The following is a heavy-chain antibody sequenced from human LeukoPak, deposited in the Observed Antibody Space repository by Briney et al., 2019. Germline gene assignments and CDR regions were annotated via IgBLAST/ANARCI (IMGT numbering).Heavy chain of an antibody. CDR2: VSAYNGNT. CDR1: GFTFTTYG. J-gene: IGHJ4*02. Sequence: ASVKVSCKASGFTFTTYGISWVRQAPGQGLEWMGWVSAYNGNTNYVQKLQGRVTMTTDTSTGTAYMELRSLRSDDTAVYYCASSGTIVGATLDYWGQGTLVTVSS. CDR3: ASSGTIVGATLDY. V-gene: IGHV1-18*01. D-gene: IGHD1-26*01.